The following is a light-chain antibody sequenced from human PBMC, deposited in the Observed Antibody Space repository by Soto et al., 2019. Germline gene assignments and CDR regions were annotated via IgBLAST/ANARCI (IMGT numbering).Light chain of an antibody. J-gene: IGKJ1*01. CDR3: MQALQTPPT. CDR2: LGS. Sequence: DIVMTQSPLSLPVTPGESASISCRSSQSLLHSNGYDYLDWYVQKPGQSPQLLIYLGSNRASGVPDRFSGSGSGTDFTLRISRMEAEDVGVYYCMQALQTPPTFGQGTKVEVK. V-gene: IGKV2-28*01. CDR1: QSLLHSNGYDY.